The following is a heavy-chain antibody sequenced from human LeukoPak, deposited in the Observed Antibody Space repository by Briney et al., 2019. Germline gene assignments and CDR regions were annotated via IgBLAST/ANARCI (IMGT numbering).Heavy chain of an antibody. J-gene: IGHJ5*02. V-gene: IGHV4-61*02. CDR3: ARQWLVHRGWFDP. CDR1: GGSISSGSYY. CDR2: IYTSGST. D-gene: IGHD6-19*01. Sequence: SETLSLTCTVTGGSISSGSYYWSWIRQPAGKGLEWIGRIYTSGSTNYNPSLKSRVTISADTSKKQFSLTLTSVTAADTAVYYCARQWLVHRGWFDPWGQGTLVTVSS.